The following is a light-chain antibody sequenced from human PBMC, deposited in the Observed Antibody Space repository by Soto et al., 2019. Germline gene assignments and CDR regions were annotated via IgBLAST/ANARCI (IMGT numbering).Light chain of an antibody. CDR3: QQYNSYWT. J-gene: IGKJ1*01. Sequence: DVHITHSPSTLSSSLVDRVTITCRASQGVNIWLAWYQQKPGRAPKLLIHRASILESGVPSRFSGSGYGTEFTLTISSLQTDDFATYYCQQYNSYWTFGQGTKVDI. CDR1: QGVNIW. V-gene: IGKV1-5*03. CDR2: RAS.